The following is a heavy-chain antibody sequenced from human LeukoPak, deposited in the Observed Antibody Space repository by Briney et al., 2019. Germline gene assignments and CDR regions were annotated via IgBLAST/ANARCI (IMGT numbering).Heavy chain of an antibody. V-gene: IGHV4-4*07. J-gene: IGHJ4*02. D-gene: IGHD3-10*01. Sequence: SETLSLTCTVSDGSISSYYWNWIRQPAGKGLEWIGRVYTSGATSYNPSLQSRVIMSVDTSKKQFSLKLTSVTAADTAVYYCARDITWGSGSHSFDYWGQGSLVTVPS. CDR1: DGSISSYY. CDR2: VYTSGAT. CDR3: ARDITWGSGSHSFDY.